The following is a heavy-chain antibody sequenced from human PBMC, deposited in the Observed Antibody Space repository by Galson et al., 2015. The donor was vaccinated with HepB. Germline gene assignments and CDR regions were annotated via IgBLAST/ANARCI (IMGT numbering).Heavy chain of an antibody. V-gene: IGHV2-70*11. J-gene: IGHJ3*02. D-gene: IGHD1-26*01. CDR2: IDWDDDK. CDR3: ARGGILSGSYIFDI. Sequence: PALVKPTQTLTLTCTFSGFSLSTSGMCVNWIRQPPGKALEWLARIDWDDDKYYGTSLKTRLTISKDTSKNQVVLTMTDMDPVDTATYYCARGGILSGSYIFDIWGQGTMVTVSS. CDR1: GFSLSTSGMC.